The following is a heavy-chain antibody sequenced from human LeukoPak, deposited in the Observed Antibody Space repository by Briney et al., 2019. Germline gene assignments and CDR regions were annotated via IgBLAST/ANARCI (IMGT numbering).Heavy chain of an antibody. CDR1: GFTFSTYW. CDR3: ARDTGYKVAFDI. D-gene: IGHD5-12*01. V-gene: IGHV3-7*01. CDR2: IKEDGSDK. J-gene: IGHJ3*02. Sequence: GGSLRLSCAASGFTFSTYWMSWVRQAPGKGLEWVANIKEDGSDKYYVDSVKGRFTISRDNAKNSPYLQMNSLRAEDTALYYCARDTGYKVAFDIWGQGTMVTVSS.